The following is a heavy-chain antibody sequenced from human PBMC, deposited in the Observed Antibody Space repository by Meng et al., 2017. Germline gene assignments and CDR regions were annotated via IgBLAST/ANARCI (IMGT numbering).Heavy chain of an antibody. D-gene: IGHD3-22*01. CDR3: ARAGVGYYDSSGPYSY. Sequence: VRLQESRPVQVVVSGALSLTCVVAGGSSGSSNWWSGVRQRPGKGLEWIGEIYHSGSTNYNPSLKSRVTISVDKSMNQFSLKLSSVTAADTAVYYCARAGVGYYDSSGPYSYWGQGTLVTVSS. CDR2: IYHSGST. CDR1: GGSSGSSNW. V-gene: IGHV4-4*02. J-gene: IGHJ4*02.